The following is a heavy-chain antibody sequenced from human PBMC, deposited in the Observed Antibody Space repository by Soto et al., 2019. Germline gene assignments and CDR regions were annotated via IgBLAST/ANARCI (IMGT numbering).Heavy chain of an antibody. D-gene: IGHD1-26*01. V-gene: IGHV3-23*01. CDR1: GFTFSSYA. J-gene: IGHJ4*02. CDR2: ISDSGGST. Sequence: EVQLLESGGGLVQPGGSLRLSCAASGFTFSSYAISWVRQSPGKGLEWVSAISDSGGSTYYADSVKGRFTISRDNSKSTLYLQVNSLRAEDTAVYYCAKDRGGSYYHFDYWGQGTLVTVST. CDR3: AKDRGGSYYHFDY.